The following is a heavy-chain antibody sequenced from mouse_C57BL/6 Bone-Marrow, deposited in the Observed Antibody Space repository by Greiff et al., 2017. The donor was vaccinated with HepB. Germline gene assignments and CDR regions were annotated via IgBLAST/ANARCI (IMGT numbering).Heavy chain of an antibody. CDR1: GFSLTSYG. CDR2: IWRGGST. CDR3: ATWDLLLRGYSAMDC. V-gene: IGHV2-5*01. J-gene: IGHJ4*01. Sequence: VQLQQSGPGLVQPSQSLSITCTVSGFSLTSYGVHWVRQSPGKGLEWLGVIWRGGSTDYNAAFMSRLSITKDNSKSQVFFKMNSLQADDTAIYYCATWDLLLRGYSAMDCWGQGTSVTVSS. D-gene: IGHD1-1*01.